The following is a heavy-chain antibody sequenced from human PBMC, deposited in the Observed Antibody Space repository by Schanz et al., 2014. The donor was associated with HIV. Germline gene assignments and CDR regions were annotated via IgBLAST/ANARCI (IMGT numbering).Heavy chain of an antibody. V-gene: IGHV4-59*01. CDR1: GGSIRSYY. Sequence: QVQLQESGPGLVKPSETLSLTCTVSGGSIRSYYWTWIRQPPGKGLEWIGYIYDNGNTNFNSSLKSRVTISVDTSQNQFSLKLTSVTAADTAVYFCARAGQWFGHLDWGQGTLVTVSS. D-gene: IGHD3-10*01. J-gene: IGHJ4*02. CDR3: ARAGQWFGHLD. CDR2: IYDNGNT.